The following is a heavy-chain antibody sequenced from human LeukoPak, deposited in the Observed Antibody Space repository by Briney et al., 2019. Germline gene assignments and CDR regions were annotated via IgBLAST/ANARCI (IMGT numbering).Heavy chain of an antibody. CDR3: ASRRIVGATIDY. V-gene: IGHV4-39*01. D-gene: IGHD1-26*01. CDR2: IYYSGST. CDR1: GGSISSSSYY. J-gene: IGHJ4*02. Sequence: SETLSLTCTVSGGSISSSSYYRGWIRQPPGKGLEWIGSIYYSGSTYYNPSLKSRVTISVDTPKNQFSLKLSSVTAADTAVYYCASRRIVGATIDYWGQGTLVTVSS.